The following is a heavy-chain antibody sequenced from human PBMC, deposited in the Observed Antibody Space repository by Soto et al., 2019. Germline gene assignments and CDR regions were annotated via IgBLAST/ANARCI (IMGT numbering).Heavy chain of an antibody. Sequence: PSETLSLTCAVSGGSISSSNWWSWVRQPPGKGLEWIGEIYHSGSTNYNPSLKSRVTISVDKSKNQFSLKLSSVTAADTAVYYCARGKAATNRLYYLDYWGQRTLVTVSS. V-gene: IGHV4-4*02. D-gene: IGHD6-6*01. CDR3: ARGKAATNRLYYLDY. CDR2: IYHSGST. J-gene: IGHJ4*02. CDR1: GGSISSSNW.